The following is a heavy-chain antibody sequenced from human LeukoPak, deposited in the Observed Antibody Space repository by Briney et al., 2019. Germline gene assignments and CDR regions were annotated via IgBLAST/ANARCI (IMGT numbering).Heavy chain of an antibody. Sequence: GGSLRLSCAASGFTFSSYGMHWVRQAPGKGLEWVAFIRYDGSNKYYADSVKGRFTISRDNSKNTLYLQMNSLRAEDTAVYYCARAPLRVLWFGELFPADFDYWGQGTLVTVSS. D-gene: IGHD3-10*01. CDR2: IRYDGSNK. CDR3: ARAPLRVLWFGELFPADFDY. CDR1: GFTFSSYG. V-gene: IGHV3-30*02. J-gene: IGHJ4*02.